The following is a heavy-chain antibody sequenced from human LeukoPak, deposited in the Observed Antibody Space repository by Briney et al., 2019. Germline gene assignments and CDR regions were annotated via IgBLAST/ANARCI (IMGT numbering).Heavy chain of an antibody. J-gene: IGHJ4*02. CDR3: ARGGDNYYFDY. CDR2: ISSSGTTI. Sequence: GGSLGLSCAASGFTFSSYEMNWVRQAPGKGLEWVSYISSSGTTIYYADSVQGRFTISRDNAKNSLYLHMNSLRAEDTAVYYCARGGDNYYFDYWGQGTLVSVSS. D-gene: IGHD5-24*01. CDR1: GFTFSSYE. V-gene: IGHV3-48*03.